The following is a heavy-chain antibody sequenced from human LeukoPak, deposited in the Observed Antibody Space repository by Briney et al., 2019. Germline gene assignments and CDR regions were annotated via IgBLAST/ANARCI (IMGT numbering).Heavy chain of an antibody. CDR3: AREEYTYGNYLDY. J-gene: IGHJ4*02. CDR2: SNPNKCGS. Sequence: ASVKVSCKASGYTFTGYFMHWVRQAPGQGLEWMGWSNPNKCGSNDAQKFQGRVTMTRDTSISTDYMELSRLTSDDTAVYFCAREEYTYGNYLDYWGQGTLVTVSS. D-gene: IGHD5-18*01. CDR1: GYTFTGYF. V-gene: IGHV1-2*02.